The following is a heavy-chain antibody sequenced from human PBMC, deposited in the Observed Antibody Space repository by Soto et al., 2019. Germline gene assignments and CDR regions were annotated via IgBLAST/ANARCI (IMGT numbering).Heavy chain of an antibody. CDR3: ARDTYYDILTGYSMVEYYCYGMDV. CDR2: ISAYNGNT. Sequence: ASVKVSCKASGYTFTSYGISWVRQAPGQGLEWMGWISAYNGNTNYAQKLQGRVTMTTDTSTSTAYMELRSLRSDDTAVYYCARDTYYDILTGYSMVEYYCYGMDVWGQGTTVTVSS. D-gene: IGHD3-9*01. J-gene: IGHJ6*02. CDR1: GYTFTSYG. V-gene: IGHV1-18*01.